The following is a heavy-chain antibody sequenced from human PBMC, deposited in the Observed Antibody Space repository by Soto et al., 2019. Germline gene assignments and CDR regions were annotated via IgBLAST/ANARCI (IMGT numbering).Heavy chain of an antibody. CDR1: GGSISSGGYS. J-gene: IGHJ5*02. CDR3: ARGYLAAAGYNWFDP. CDR2: IYHSGST. V-gene: IGHV4-30-2*01. Sequence: TLSLTCAVSGGSISSGGYSWSWIRQPPGKGLEWIGYIYHSGSTYYNPSLESRVTISVDRSKNQFSLKLSSVTAADTAVYYCARGYLAAAGYNWFDPWGQGTLVTVSS. D-gene: IGHD6-13*01.